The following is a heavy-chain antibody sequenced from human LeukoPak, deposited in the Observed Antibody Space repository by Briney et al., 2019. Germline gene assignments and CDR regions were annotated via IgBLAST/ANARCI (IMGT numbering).Heavy chain of an antibody. CDR2: IKQDGSEK. D-gene: IGHD2-21*02. J-gene: IGHJ4*02. CDR1: GFTFSSYW. V-gene: IGHV3-7*03. CDR3: ASKYCGGDCPHDY. Sequence: GSLRLSCAASGFTFSSYWMSWVRQAPGKGLEWVANIKQDGSEKYYVDSVKGRFTISRDNAKNSLYLQMNSLRAEDTAVYYCASKYCGGDCPHDYWDQGTLVTVSS.